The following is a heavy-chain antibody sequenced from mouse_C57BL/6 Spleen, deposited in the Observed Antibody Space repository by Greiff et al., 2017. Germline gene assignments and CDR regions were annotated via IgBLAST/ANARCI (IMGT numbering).Heavy chain of an antibody. Sequence: EVKVEESGGGLVKPGGSLKLSCAASGFTFSSYAMSWVRQTPAKRLEWVATISDGGSYTYYPDNVKGRFTISRDNSKNNLYLQMSHLKSEDTAMYYCARDGYYPYYFDYWGQGTTLTVSS. D-gene: IGHD2-3*01. CDR1: GFTFSSYA. CDR2: ISDGGSYT. CDR3: ARDGYYPYYFDY. V-gene: IGHV5-4*01. J-gene: IGHJ2*01.